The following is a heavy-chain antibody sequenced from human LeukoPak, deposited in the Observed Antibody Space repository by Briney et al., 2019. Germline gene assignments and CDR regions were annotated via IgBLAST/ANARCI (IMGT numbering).Heavy chain of an antibody. CDR2: IYYSGST. CDR3: ARVLQQLVYESCFDY. CDR1: GGSISSSSYY. D-gene: IGHD6-13*01. Sequence: SEPLSLPCTVSGGSISSSSYYWGWIRQPPGKGLEWIGSIYYSGSTYYNPSLKSRVTISVDTSKNQFSLKLSSVTAADTAVYYCARVLQQLVYESCFDYWGQGTLVTVSS. J-gene: IGHJ4*02. V-gene: IGHV4-39*07.